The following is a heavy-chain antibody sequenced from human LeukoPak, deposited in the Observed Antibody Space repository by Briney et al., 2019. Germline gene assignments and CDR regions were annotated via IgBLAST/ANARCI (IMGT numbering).Heavy chain of an antibody. V-gene: IGHV3-7*03. J-gene: IGHJ6*02. CDR1: GLTFSSHW. Sequence: HPGGSLRLSCAASGLTFSSHWMHWVRQVPGRGPEWVANVNRDGSETYYLDSVKGRFTISKDNAKNSLYLQMNSLRAEDTALYHCARNNGMDVWGQGTTVIVSS. CDR3: ARNNGMDV. CDR2: VNRDGSET.